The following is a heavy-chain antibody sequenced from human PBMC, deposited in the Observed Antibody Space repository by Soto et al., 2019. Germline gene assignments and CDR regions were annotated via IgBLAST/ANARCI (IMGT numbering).Heavy chain of an antibody. V-gene: IGHV1-18*01. CDR1: GYTFTSYG. Sequence: QVQLVQSGAEVKKPGASVKVSCKASGYTFTSYGISWVRQAPGQGLEWMGWISAYNGNTNYAQKLQGRVTMTTDTSTSTAYMELRSLRSDDPAVYYWARDRRGYGDYGSPYDYWGQGTLVTVSS. CDR2: ISAYNGNT. D-gene: IGHD4-17*01. CDR3: ARDRRGYGDYGSPYDY. J-gene: IGHJ4*02.